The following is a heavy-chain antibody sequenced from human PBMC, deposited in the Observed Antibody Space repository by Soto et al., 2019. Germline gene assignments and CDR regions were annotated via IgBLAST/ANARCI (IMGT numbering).Heavy chain of an antibody. V-gene: IGHV6-1*01. CDR1: GDSVSSNSAA. CDR3: ARVAYSRYCSSTSCPLNYYGMDV. D-gene: IGHD2-2*01. Sequence: SQTLSLTCAISGDSVSSNSAAWNWIRQSPSRGLEWLGRTYYRSKWYNDYAVSVKSRITINPDTSKNQFSLQLNSVTPEDTAVYYCARVAYSRYCSSTSCPLNYYGMDVWGQGTTVTVSS. J-gene: IGHJ6*02. CDR2: TYYRSKWYN.